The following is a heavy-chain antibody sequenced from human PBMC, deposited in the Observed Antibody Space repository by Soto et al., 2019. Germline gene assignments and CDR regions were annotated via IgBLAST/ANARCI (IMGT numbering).Heavy chain of an antibody. V-gene: IGHV3-33*01. CDR1: GFTFSSYG. CDR2: IWYDGSNK. CDR3: ARSESSRPAFDI. Sequence: PGGSLRLSCAASGFTFSSYGMHWFRQAPGKGLEWVAVIWYDGSNKYYADSVKGRFTISRDNSKNTLYLQMNSLRAEDTAVYCCARSESSRPAFDIWGQGXMVTV. J-gene: IGHJ3*02.